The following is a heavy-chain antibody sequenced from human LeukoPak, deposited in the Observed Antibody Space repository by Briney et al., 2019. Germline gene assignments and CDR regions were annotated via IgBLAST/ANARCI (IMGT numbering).Heavy chain of an antibody. CDR2: FSGGGAST. J-gene: IGHJ3*02. V-gene: IGHV3-23*01. CDR3: AKGARAGYSDAFDI. D-gene: IGHD5-18*01. Sequence: GGSLRLSCAASGFTFNNYAMSWVRQAPGKGLEWVSGFSGGGASTYYADSVQGRFTISRDNSKNTLYLQINTLRVEDTAVYYCAKGARAGYSDAFDIWGQGTMVTVSS. CDR1: GFTFNNYA.